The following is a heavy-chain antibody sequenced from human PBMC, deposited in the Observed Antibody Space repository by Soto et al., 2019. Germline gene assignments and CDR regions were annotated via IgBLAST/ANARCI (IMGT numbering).Heavy chain of an antibody. J-gene: IGHJ6*03. CDR1: GFSFSTYA. CDR2: ITPSGGNT. V-gene: IGHV3-23*01. CDR3: AGRYCPNGVCYTNFYYSMDI. Sequence: EVQLLESGGGLVQPGGSLRLSCAASGFSFSTYAMTWVRQAPGKGLEWVSTITPSGGNTYYADSVKVRFTITRDNAENTLVLHMNSLRAEDTAVYYCAGRYCPNGVCYTNFYYSMDIWGEGTSVTVSS. D-gene: IGHD2-8*01.